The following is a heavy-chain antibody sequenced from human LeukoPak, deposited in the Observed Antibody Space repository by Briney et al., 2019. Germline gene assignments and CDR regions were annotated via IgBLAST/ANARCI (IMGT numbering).Heavy chain of an antibody. D-gene: IGHD1-1*01. Sequence: SETLSLTCSVSDDSITMYYWTWIRQPPGKGLEWIGYVDHTGSTNFNPSLNGRVSISRDTTKNLFSLRLRSVTAADTAVYFCARGRVSSSTWYSTYYYCFYMDVWGKGTTVTVSS. CDR3: ARGRVSSSTWYSTYYYCFYMDV. CDR2: VDHTGST. J-gene: IGHJ6*03. V-gene: IGHV4-59*01. CDR1: DDSITMYY.